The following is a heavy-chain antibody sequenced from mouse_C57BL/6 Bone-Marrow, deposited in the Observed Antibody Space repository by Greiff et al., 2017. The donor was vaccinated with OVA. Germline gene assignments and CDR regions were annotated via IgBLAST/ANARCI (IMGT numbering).Heavy chain of an antibody. CDR2: IDPANDIP. CDR3: ARGNFDSSFCAMDY. J-gene: IGHJ4*01. D-gene: IGHD1-1*01. CDR1: GFTFTNTY. Sequence: EVQLQQSVAELVRPGASVKLSCTASGFTFTNTYMHWVKQRPEQGLEWIGRIDPANDIPTSAPKFQGKATMTADTASNTAYLQLSSLSSEDTAVYCCARGNFDSSFCAMDYWGQGTSLTVSS. V-gene: IGHV14-3*01.